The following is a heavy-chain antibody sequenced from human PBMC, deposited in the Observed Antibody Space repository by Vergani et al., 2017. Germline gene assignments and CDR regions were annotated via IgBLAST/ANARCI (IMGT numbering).Heavy chain of an antibody. CDR3: ARGHIAAAGPYYYGMDV. Sequence: QVQLVESGGGLVKPGGSLRLSCAASGFTFSDYYMSWIRQAPGKGLEWVSYISSSSSYTNYADSVKGRFPISRDNAKNSLYLQMNSLRAEDTAVYYCARGHIAAAGPYYYGMDVWGQGTTVTVSS. J-gene: IGHJ6*02. CDR2: ISSSSSYT. D-gene: IGHD6-13*01. CDR1: GFTFSDYY. V-gene: IGHV3-11*05.